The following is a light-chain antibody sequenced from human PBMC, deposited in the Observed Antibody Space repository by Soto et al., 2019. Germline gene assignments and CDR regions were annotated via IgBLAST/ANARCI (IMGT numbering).Light chain of an antibody. V-gene: IGKV3-15*01. J-gene: IGKJ2*01. Sequence: DIVLTQSPVTLSLSRGERATLXXRARQSVSGYLVWYQQKPGQAPRPVXYDASTRAAGVPARFSGSGSGTEFTLTISSLQSEDFALYYCQQYSQWPLYTFGQGTKVDIK. CDR3: QQYSQWPLYT. CDR1: QSVSGY. CDR2: DAS.